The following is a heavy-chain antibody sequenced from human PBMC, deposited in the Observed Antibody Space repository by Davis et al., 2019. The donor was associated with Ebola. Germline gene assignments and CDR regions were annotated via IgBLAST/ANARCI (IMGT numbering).Heavy chain of an antibody. D-gene: IGHD2-15*01. Sequence: SLRLSCAASGFTFDDYAMHWVRQAPGKGLEWVSGISWNSGSIGYADSVKGRFTISRDNAKNSLYLQMNSLRAEDTALYYCAKDKAVVVAATSLDSGGMDVWGQGTTVTVSS. CDR3: AKDKAVVVAATSLDSGGMDV. CDR1: GFTFDDYA. V-gene: IGHV3-9*01. J-gene: IGHJ6*02. CDR2: ISWNSGSI.